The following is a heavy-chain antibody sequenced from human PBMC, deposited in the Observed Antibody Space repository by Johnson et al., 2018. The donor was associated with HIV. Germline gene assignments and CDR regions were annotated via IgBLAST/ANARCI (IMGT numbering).Heavy chain of an antibody. J-gene: IGHJ3*02. Sequence: VQLVETGGGLIQPGGSLRLSCVASGFTVRKGLEWVSVIYSGGSTYYADSVKGRFTISRDNSKNSLYLQMNSLRAEDTAMYYCARYPIRDDAFDIWGQGTMVTVSS. CDR3: ARYPIRDDAFDI. V-gene: IGHV3-53*02. CDR2: IYSGGST. CDR1: GFTVR.